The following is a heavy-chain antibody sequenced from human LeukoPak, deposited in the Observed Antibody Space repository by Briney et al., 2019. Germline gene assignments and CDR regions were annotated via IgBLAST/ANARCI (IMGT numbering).Heavy chain of an antibody. J-gene: IGHJ4*02. D-gene: IGHD6-19*01. CDR1: GYTFTGYY. CDR3: ARGSGIAVAGTPGY. Sequence: ASVKVSCKASGYTFTGYYMHWVRQAPGQGLEWMGWIDPNSRGTNYAQKFQGRVTMTRDTSISTDYMELSRLRSDDTAVYYCARGSGIAVAGTPGYWDQGTLVTVSS. CDR2: IDPNSRGT. V-gene: IGHV1-2*02.